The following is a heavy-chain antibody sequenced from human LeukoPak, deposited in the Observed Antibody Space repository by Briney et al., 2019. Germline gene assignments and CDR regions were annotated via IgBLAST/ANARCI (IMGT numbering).Heavy chain of an antibody. CDR2: INHSGSN. Sequence: PSETLSLTCAVYGGSFSGYYWSWLRQPPGKGLEWIGEINHSGSNNYNPSHKSLVTISVDTSKNQFFLKLSSVTAAETVVYYCARGRYYGSGSVYWGQGTLVTVSS. CDR3: ARGRYYGSGSVY. CDR1: GGSFSGYY. J-gene: IGHJ4*02. V-gene: IGHV4-34*01. D-gene: IGHD3-10*01.